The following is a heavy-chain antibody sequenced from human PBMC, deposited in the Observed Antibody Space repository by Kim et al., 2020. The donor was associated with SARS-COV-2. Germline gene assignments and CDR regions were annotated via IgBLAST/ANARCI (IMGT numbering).Heavy chain of an antibody. CDR3: ARAHEVLPDY. V-gene: IGHV4-31*02. J-gene: IGHJ4*02. D-gene: IGHD3-10*01. Sequence: STSYNPSLKSRVTISVDTSKNQFSLKLSSVTAADTAVYYCARAHEVLPDYWGQGTLVTVSS. CDR2: ST.